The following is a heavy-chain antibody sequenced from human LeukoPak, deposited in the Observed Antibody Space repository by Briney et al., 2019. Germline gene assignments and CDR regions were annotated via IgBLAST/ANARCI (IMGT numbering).Heavy chain of an antibody. CDR2: IYYSGST. V-gene: IGHV4-31*03. CDR1: GGSISSGGYY. Sequence: SETLSLTCTVSGGSISSGGYYWSWIRQHPGKGLEWIGYIYYSGSTYYNPSLKSRVTISVDTSKNQFSLKLSSMTAADTAVYYCARGIRERWLQLGYWGQGTLVTVSA. J-gene: IGHJ4*02. D-gene: IGHD5-24*01. CDR3: ARGIRERWLQLGY.